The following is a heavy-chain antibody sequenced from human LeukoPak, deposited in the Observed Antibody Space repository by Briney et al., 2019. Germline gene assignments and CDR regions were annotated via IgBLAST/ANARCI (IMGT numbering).Heavy chain of an antibody. J-gene: IGHJ4*02. V-gene: IGHV4-38-2*02. CDR3: AREVAY. CDR2: IHHSGST. Sequence: SETLSLTCTVSGYSISSGYYWGWIRQPPGKGLEWIGIIHHSGSTYYNPSLKSRVTISVDTSKNQFSLKLSSVTAADTAVYYCAREVAYWGQGTLVTVST. CDR1: GYSISSGYY.